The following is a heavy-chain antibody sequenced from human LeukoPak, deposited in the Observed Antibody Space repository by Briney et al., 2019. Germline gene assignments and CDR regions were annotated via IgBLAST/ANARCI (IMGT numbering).Heavy chain of an antibody. CDR1: GGSSSSSSYY. CDR3: ARHAHSSGSYYFDY. Sequence: SETLSLTCTVSGGSSSSSSYYWGWIRQPPGKGLEWIGSIYYSGSTYYNPSLKSRVTISVDTSKNQFSLKLSSVTAADTAVYYCARHAHSSGSYYFDYWGQGTLVTVSS. D-gene: IGHD6-19*01. V-gene: IGHV4-39*01. CDR2: IYYSGST. J-gene: IGHJ4*02.